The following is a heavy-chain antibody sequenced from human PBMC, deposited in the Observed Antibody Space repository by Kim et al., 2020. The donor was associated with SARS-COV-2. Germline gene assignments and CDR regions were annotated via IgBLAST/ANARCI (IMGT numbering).Heavy chain of an antibody. J-gene: IGHJ4*02. Sequence: GGSLRLSCAASGFTFSDYYMSWIRQAPGKGLEWVSYISSSGSTIYYADSVKGRFTISRDNAKNSLYLQMNSLRAEDTAVYYCARDRDSSSSSRADYWGQGALVTVSS. D-gene: IGHD6-6*01. CDR1: GFTFSDYY. CDR3: ARDRDSSSSSRADY. CDR2: ISSSGSTI. V-gene: IGHV3-11*01.